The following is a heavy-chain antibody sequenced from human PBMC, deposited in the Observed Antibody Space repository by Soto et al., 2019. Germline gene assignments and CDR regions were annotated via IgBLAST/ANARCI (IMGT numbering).Heavy chain of an antibody. Sequence: SVKVSCKASGGTFSSYAISWVRQAPGQGLEWMGGIIPIFGTANYAQKFQGRVTITADESTSTAYMGLSSLRSEDTAVYYCAIGEGVLIPRAGLAVGAKGPTVPVSP. J-gene: IGHJ6*04. D-gene: IGHD3-10*01. CDR1: GGTFSSYA. V-gene: IGHV1-69*13. CDR3: AIGEGVLIPRAGLAV. CDR2: IIPIFGTA.